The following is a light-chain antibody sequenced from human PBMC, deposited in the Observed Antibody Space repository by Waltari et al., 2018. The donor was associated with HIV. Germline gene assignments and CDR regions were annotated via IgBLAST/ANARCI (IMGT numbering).Light chain of an antibody. Sequence: QSALPQPPSASGSPGKSVAISCTGSSNAIGTYYFVSWYQHHPGKAPKLIIYDVTRLPPGIPDRFSGTKSVYTASLTVSDLQVEDEADYYCVSYTEKDTFLLFGGGTKLAV. CDR1: SNAIGTYYF. CDR3: VSYTEKDTFLL. J-gene: IGLJ2*01. CDR2: DVT. V-gene: IGLV2-8*01.